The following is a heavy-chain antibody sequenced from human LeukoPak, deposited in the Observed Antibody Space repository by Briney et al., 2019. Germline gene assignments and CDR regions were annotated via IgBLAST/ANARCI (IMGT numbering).Heavy chain of an antibody. Sequence: GGSLRLSCAASGFTFCSYGMHWVRQAPGKGLEWVAFIRYDGSNKYYADSVKGRFTISRDNSKNTLYLQMNSLRAEDTAVYYCASGRGPADAFDIWGQGTMVAVPS. V-gene: IGHV3-30*02. CDR1: GFTFCSYG. J-gene: IGHJ3*02. CDR2: IRYDGSNK. CDR3: ASGRGPADAFDI. D-gene: IGHD2-15*01.